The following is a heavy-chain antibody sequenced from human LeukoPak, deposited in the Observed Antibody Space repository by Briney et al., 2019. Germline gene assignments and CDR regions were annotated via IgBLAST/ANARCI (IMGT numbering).Heavy chain of an antibody. D-gene: IGHD2-15*01. CDR3: ARGYCSGGSCYLIPYYYYGMDV. Sequence: ASVKVSCKASGYTFTSYDINWVRQAIGQGLEWMGWMNPNSGNTGYAQKFQGKVTMTRNTSISTAYMELSSLRSEDTAVYYCARGYCSGGSCYLIPYYYYGMDVWGQGTTVTVSS. CDR2: MNPNSGNT. J-gene: IGHJ6*02. CDR1: GYTFTSYD. V-gene: IGHV1-8*01.